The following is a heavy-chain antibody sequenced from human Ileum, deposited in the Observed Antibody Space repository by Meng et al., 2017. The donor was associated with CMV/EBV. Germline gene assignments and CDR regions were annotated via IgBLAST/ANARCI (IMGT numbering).Heavy chain of an antibody. CDR3: AKDPRGYSYGYFDS. V-gene: IGHV3-30-3*02. CDR1: GFTLRGYA. D-gene: IGHD5-18*01. CDR2: ISYDGSNT. J-gene: IGHJ4*02. Sequence: SGFTLRGYAMNWVRKLPGKGLEWVSGISYDGSNTDYAESVKGRFTISRDNSKNTLYLQMNSLRPEDTARYYCAKDPRGYSYGYFDSWGQGTLVTVSS.